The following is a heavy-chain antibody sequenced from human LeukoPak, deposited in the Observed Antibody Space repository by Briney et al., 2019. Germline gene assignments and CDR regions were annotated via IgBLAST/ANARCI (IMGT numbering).Heavy chain of an antibody. D-gene: IGHD5-12*01. CDR1: GFTFSSYA. CDR2: ISYDGSNK. J-gene: IGHJ6*03. Sequence: GGSLRLSCAASGFTFSSYAMHWVRQAPGKGLEWVAVISYDGSNKYYEDSVKGRFTISRDNSKNTLYLQMNSLRAEDTVVYYCARDRVVATIQSMDVWGKGTTVTVSS. V-gene: IGHV3-30*04. CDR3: ARDRVVATIQSMDV.